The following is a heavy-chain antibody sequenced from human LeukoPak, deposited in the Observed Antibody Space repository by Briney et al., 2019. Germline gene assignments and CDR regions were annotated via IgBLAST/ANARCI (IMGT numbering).Heavy chain of an antibody. CDR2: TYYRSTWRN. V-gene: IGHV6-1*01. J-gene: IGHJ4*02. Sequence: SQTLSLTCAISGDSVSSKSATWNWIRQSPSRGLEWLGRTYYRSTWRNDYAVSVKSRITINPDTSKNQFSLELNSVTAADTAVYYCARSWLLSTAFDYWGQGTLVTVSS. D-gene: IGHD3-3*01. CDR1: GDSVSSKSAT. CDR3: ARSWLLSTAFDY.